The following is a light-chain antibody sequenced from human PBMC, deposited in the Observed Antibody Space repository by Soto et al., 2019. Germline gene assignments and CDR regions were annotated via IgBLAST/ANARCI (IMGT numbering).Light chain of an antibody. J-gene: IGKJ3*01. CDR2: DAS. V-gene: IGKV3-11*01. CDR1: QSVSSY. Sequence: EIVLTQSPANLSLSPGERATLSCRASQSVSSYLAWYQQKPGQAPRLLIYDASNRATGVPARFSGSGSGTDLTLTISSLEPEDFAVYYCQQRSNWPGITFGPGTKVDIK. CDR3: QQRSNWPGIT.